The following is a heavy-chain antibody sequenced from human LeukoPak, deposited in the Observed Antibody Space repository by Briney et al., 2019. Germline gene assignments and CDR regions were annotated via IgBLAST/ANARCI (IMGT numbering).Heavy chain of an antibody. V-gene: IGHV3-30-3*01. D-gene: IGHD5-18*01. CDR3: ARDGYSFGHDFDY. CDR1: GFTFSSYA. CDR2: ISYDGSNK. J-gene: IGHJ4*02. Sequence: GGSLRLSCAVSGFTFSSYAMHWVRQAPGKGLEWVAVISYDGSNKDYAESVKGRFTISRDNAKNTLYLQMNSLRAEDTAVYYCARDGYSFGHDFDYWGQGTLVTVSS.